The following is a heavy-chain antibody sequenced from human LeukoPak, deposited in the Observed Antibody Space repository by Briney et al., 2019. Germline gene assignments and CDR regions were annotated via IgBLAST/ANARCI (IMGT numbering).Heavy chain of an antibody. CDR2: ISSSGSTI. J-gene: IGHJ4*02. Sequence: GGSLRLSCAASGFTFSSYSMNWVRQAPGKGLEWVSYISSSGSTIYYADSVKGRFTISRDNAKNSLYLQMNSLRAEDTAVYYCARADYGPGYFDYWGQGTLVTVSS. V-gene: IGHV3-48*04. CDR1: GFTFSSYS. D-gene: IGHD4-17*01. CDR3: ARADYGPGYFDY.